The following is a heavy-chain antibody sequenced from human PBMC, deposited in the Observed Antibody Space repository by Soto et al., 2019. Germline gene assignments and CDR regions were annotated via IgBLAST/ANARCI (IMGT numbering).Heavy chain of an antibody. CDR3: ARGRWLLWFGELLP. CDR1: GYTFTSYD. J-gene: IGHJ5*02. D-gene: IGHD3-10*01. V-gene: IGHV1-8*01. CDR2: MNPNSGNT. Sequence: ASVKVSCKASGYTFTSYDINWVRQATGQGLEWMGWMNPNSGNTGYAQKFQGRVTMTRNTSISTAYMELSSLRSEDTAVYYCARGRWLLWFGELLPWGQGTLVTVSS.